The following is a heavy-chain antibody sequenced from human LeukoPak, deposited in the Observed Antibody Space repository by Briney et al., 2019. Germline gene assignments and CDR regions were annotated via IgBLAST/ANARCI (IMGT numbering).Heavy chain of an antibody. CDR1: GGFISSAGYS. J-gene: IGHJ4*02. D-gene: IGHD4-17*01. CDR3: ARANAVTTPNPDY. CDR2: IYYNGNI. Sequence: PSETLSLTCAVSGGFISSAGYSYSWIRQPPGKGLEWVTYIYYNGNIHSNPSLKSRVAISLDTSKNQFSLKLSSVTAADTAVYYCARANAVTTPNPDYWGQGTLVTVSS. V-gene: IGHV4-30-4*07.